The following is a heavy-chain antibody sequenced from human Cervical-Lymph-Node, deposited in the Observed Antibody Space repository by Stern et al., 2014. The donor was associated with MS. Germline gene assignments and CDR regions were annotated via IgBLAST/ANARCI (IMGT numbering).Heavy chain of an antibody. CDR3: AKDFEWNEYYYGMDV. D-gene: IGHD1-1*01. Sequence: VQLLESGGGVVQPGRSLRLSCAASGFTFSSYGMHWVRQAPGKGLEWVAVISYDGSNKYYADSVKGRFTISRDNSKNTLYLQMNSLRAEDTAVYYCAKDFEWNEYYYGMDVWGQGTTVTVSS. J-gene: IGHJ6*02. CDR1: GFTFSSYG. CDR2: ISYDGSNK. V-gene: IGHV3-30*18.